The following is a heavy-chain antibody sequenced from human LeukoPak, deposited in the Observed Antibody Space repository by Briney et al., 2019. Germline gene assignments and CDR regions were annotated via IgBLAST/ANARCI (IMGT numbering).Heavy chain of an antibody. D-gene: IGHD3-22*01. CDR1: GFTFSDYT. CDR3: ARDLGSRPYDSSGFPPDY. J-gene: IGHJ4*02. Sequence: GGSLRLSCAASGFTFSDYTMNWVRQAPGKGLEWVSSISGSGTYIYYSDSMKGRFTISRDNAENSLYLHMNSLRAEDTAMYYCARDLGSRPYDSSGFPPDYWGQGTLVTVSS. V-gene: IGHV3-21*01. CDR2: ISGSGTYI.